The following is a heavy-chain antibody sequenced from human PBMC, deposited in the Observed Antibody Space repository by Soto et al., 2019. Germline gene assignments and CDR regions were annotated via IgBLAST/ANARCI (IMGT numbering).Heavy chain of an antibody. Sequence: SVKVSCKASGGTFSSYAISWVRQAPGQGLEWMGGIIPIFGTADYAQKFQGRVTITADESTSTAYMELSSLRSEDTAVYYCASHSSLRGYCISTSCYGYYYGMDVWGQGTTVTDSS. V-gene: IGHV1-69*13. J-gene: IGHJ6*02. CDR1: GGTFSSYA. D-gene: IGHD2-2*01. CDR3: ASHSSLRGYCISTSCYGYYYGMDV. CDR2: IIPIFGTA.